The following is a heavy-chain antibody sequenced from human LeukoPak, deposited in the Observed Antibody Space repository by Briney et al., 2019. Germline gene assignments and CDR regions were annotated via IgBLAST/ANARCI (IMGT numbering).Heavy chain of an antibody. CDR1: GYTFTGHY. D-gene: IGHD3-22*01. CDR3: ARDVDHYHSTGKVLVEL. CDR2: INPNGGGT. V-gene: IGHV1-2*02. Sequence: ASVKVSCKASGYTFTGHYIRWVRQAPGQGLEWMRWINPNGGGTNSAQKFQGRVTMTRDTSISTAYMELNRLRSDDTAVYYCARDVDHYHSTGKVLVELWGKGTMATVSS. J-gene: IGHJ3*01.